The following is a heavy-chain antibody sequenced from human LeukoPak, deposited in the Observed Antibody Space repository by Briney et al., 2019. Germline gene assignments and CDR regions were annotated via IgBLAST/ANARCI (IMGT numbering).Heavy chain of an antibody. D-gene: IGHD3-10*01. Sequence: GGSLRLSCAASGFTFSRYWMHWVRQAPGKGLEFLSTISNNGGRTYYADSVKGRFTISRDNSKNTLYLQMSSLRTEDTAVYYCVKDDSYYYGSGIFPYWGQGTLVTVSS. J-gene: IGHJ4*02. CDR1: GFTFSRYW. CDR3: VKDDSYYYGSGIFPY. V-gene: IGHV3-64D*06. CDR2: ISNNGGRT.